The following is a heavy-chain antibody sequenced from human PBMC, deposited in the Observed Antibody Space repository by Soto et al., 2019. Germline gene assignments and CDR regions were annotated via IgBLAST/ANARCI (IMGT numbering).Heavy chain of an antibody. CDR1: GGSISSGGYP. V-gene: IGHV4-30-2*01. J-gene: IGHJ4*02. CDR2: IYHSGST. CDR3: AGGIAARPLGY. Sequence: SQTLSLTCGGSGGSISSGGYPWSWIRQPPGKGLEWIGYIYHSGSTYYNPSLKSRVTISVDRSKNQFSLKLSSVTAADTAVYYCAGGIAARPLGYWGQGTLVTVS. D-gene: IGHD6-6*01.